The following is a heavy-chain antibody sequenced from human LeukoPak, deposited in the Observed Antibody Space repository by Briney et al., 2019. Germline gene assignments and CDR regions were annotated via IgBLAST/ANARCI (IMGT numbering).Heavy chain of an antibody. CDR2: ISDSGSLI. D-gene: IGHD4-17*01. V-gene: IGHV3-48*03. J-gene: IGHJ1*01. CDR1: KFTFSSYE. CDR3: AKEIYGDPTGGRFQH. Sequence: PGGSLRLSCTASKFTFSSYEMNWVRQAPGKGLEWVSYISDSGSLIYYADSVKGRFTISRDNAKNSLYLQMNSLRAEDTAVYYCAKEIYGDPTGGRFQHWGQGTLVTVSS.